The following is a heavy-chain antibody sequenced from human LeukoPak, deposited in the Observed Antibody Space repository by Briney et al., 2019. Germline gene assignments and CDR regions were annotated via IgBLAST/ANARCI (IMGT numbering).Heavy chain of an antibody. CDR2: IYYSGST. D-gene: IGHD6-13*01. CDR3: ARPSSIAADNWFDP. J-gene: IGHJ5*02. V-gene: IGHV4-39*01. CDR1: GGSISRSSYY. Sequence: SETLSLTCTVSGGSISRSSYYWGWIRHPPANSLEWIGSIYYSGSTYYNPSLKSRVTISVDTSKNQFSLKLSSVTAADTAVYYCARPSSIAADNWFDPWGQGTLVTVSS.